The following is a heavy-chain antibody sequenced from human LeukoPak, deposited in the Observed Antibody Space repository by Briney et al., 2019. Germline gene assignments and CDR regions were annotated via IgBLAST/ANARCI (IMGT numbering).Heavy chain of an antibody. V-gene: IGHV3-23*01. CDR2: ISVSGDST. CDR1: GFTFSSYE. CDR3: ARRGGRNGWGDFDY. Sequence: GGSLRLSCAASGFTFSSYEMNWVRQAPGKWLEWVSTISVSGDSTFYADSVQGRFTISRDTSRNSLSLHMNSLRAEDTAVYFCARRGGRNGWGDFDYWGQGTLVTVSS. D-gene: IGHD3-10*01. J-gene: IGHJ4*02.